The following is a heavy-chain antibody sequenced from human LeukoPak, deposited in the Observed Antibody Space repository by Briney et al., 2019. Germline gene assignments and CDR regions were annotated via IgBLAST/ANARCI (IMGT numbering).Heavy chain of an antibody. CDR2: TSGGGGNT. Sequence: AGSLRLSCAASGFTFSSYAMSWVRQAPGKGLEWVSATSGGGGNTYYADSVKGRFTISRDNSKNTLYLQMNRLRAEDTAVYYCAKSYGDYLGYFDSWGQGTLVTVSS. V-gene: IGHV3-23*01. CDR1: GFTFSSYA. J-gene: IGHJ4*02. D-gene: IGHD4-17*01. CDR3: AKSYGDYLGYFDS.